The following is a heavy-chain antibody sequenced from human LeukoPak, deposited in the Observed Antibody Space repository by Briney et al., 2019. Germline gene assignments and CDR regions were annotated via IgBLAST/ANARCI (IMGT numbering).Heavy chain of an antibody. J-gene: IGHJ4*02. V-gene: IGHV3-23*01. CDR2: ISGSGGST. Sequence: GGSLRLSCAASGFTFSSYAMSWVRQAPGKGLEWVSAISGSGGSTYYADSVKGRFTISRDNSKNTLYLQVNSLRAEDTAVYYCAKDSVRYDILTGYYPGYYFDYWGQGTLVTVSS. CDR1: GFTFSSYA. CDR3: AKDSVRYDILTGYYPGYYFDY. D-gene: IGHD3-9*01.